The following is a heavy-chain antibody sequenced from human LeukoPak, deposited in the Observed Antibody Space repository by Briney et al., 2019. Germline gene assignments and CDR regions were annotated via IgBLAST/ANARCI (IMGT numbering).Heavy chain of an antibody. CDR1: GYTFTGYY. CDR3: ARVFEEDTAQIRFDY. Sequence: GASVKVSCKASGYTFTGYYMHWVRQAPGQGLEWMGRINPNSGGTNYAQKFQGRVTMTRDTSISTAYRELSRLRSDDTAVYYCARVFEEDTAQIRFDYWGQGTLVTVSS. J-gene: IGHJ4*02. CDR2: INPNSGGT. D-gene: IGHD5-18*01. V-gene: IGHV1-2*06.